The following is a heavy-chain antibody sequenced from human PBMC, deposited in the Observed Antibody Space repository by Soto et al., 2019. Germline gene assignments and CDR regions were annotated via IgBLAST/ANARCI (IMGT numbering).Heavy chain of an antibody. V-gene: IGHV3-30-3*01. CDR2: ISYDGSNK. Sequence: GGSLRLSCAASGFTFSSYAMHWVRQAPGKGLEWVAVISYDGSNKYYADSVKGRFTISRDNSKNTLYLQMNSLRAEDTAVYYCARDIGGYCSSTSCYFNWFDPWGQGTLVTVSS. J-gene: IGHJ5*02. D-gene: IGHD2-2*01. CDR3: ARDIGGYCSSTSCYFNWFDP. CDR1: GFTFSSYA.